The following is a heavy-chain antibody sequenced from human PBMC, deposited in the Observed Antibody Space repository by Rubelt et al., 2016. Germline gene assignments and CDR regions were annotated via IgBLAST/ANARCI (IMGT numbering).Heavy chain of an antibody. D-gene: IGHD5-12*01. Sequence: GSTNYNPSLKSRVTISADTSKNQFSLRLRSVTAADTAVYYCARGGYGSQEAFDESDIWGQGLMVTVSS. V-gene: IGHV4-59*09. J-gene: IGHJ3*02. CDR3: ARGGYGSQEAFDESDI. CDR2: GST.